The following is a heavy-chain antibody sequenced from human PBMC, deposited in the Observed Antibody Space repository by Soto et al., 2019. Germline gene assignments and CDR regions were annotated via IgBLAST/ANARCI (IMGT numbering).Heavy chain of an antibody. Sequence: QVQLQQWGAGLLKPSETLSLTCAVYGGSFSGYYWSWIRQPPGKGLEWIGEINHSGSTNYNPSLKSRVTISVDTSQNQFSLKLSSVTDADTAVYYCARERGLLLWFGELSWFDPWGQGTLVTVSS. CDR1: GGSFSGYY. CDR2: INHSGST. J-gene: IGHJ5*02. CDR3: ARERGLLLWFGELSWFDP. V-gene: IGHV4-34*01. D-gene: IGHD3-10*01.